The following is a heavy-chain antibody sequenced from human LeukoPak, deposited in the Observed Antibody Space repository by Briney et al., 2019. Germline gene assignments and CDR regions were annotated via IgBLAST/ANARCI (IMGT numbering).Heavy chain of an antibody. Sequence: SETLSLTCAVYGGSFSGYYWSWIRQPPGKGLEWIGEINHSGSTNYNPSLKSRVTISVDTSKNQFSLKLSSVTAADTAVYYCAREVPRVLDFDYWGQGTLVTVSS. J-gene: IGHJ4*02. CDR1: GGSFSGYY. V-gene: IGHV4-34*01. CDR2: INHSGST. CDR3: AREVPRVLDFDY. D-gene: IGHD5/OR15-5a*01.